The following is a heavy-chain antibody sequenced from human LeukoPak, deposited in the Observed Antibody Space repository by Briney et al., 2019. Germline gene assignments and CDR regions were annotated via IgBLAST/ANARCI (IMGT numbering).Heavy chain of an antibody. D-gene: IGHD3-22*01. J-gene: IGHJ3*02. CDR2: ISSSSSTI. Sequence: PGGSLRLSCAAPGFTFSSYSMNWVRQAPGKGLEWVSYISSSSSTIYYADSVKGRFTISRDNSKNALYLQMNSLRAEDTAVYYCARGPGSGYYLTAFDIWGQGTMVTVSS. CDR1: GFTFSSYS. CDR3: ARGPGSGYYLTAFDI. V-gene: IGHV3-48*01.